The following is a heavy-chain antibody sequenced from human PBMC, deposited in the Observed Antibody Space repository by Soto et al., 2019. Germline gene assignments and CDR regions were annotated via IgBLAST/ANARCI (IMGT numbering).Heavy chain of an antibody. J-gene: IGHJ4*02. CDR3: ARLEGLATISYYFDF. D-gene: IGHD3-9*01. Sequence: QLQLQESGPGLVKPSETLSLTCSVSDDSINSVKYYWGWIRQPPGKGLEWIGSIYYRGNAYYNPSLQPRVTISLAKSRSQCSLKRNSVTAAASAVYFCARLEGLATISYYFDFWGPGALVTVSS. CDR2: IYYRGNA. CDR1: DDSINSVKYY. V-gene: IGHV4-39*01.